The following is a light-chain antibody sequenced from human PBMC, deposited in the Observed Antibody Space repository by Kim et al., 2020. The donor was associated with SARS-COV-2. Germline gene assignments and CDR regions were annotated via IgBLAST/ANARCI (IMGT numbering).Light chain of an antibody. CDR3: ATWDDSLSGRV. V-gene: IGLV1-47*02. CDR1: RSNSGRNV. CDR2: TNN. Sequence: GERGTLSCAGRRSNSGRNVVMWYQQLPGTAPKLLIFTNNQRPSGVPDRFAGSKSGTSASLAISGLRSEDEADYYCATWDDSLSGRVFGGGTQLTVL. J-gene: IGLJ2*01.